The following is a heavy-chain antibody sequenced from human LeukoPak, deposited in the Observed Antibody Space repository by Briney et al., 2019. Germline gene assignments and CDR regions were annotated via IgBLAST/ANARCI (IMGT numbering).Heavy chain of an antibody. J-gene: IGHJ4*02. D-gene: IGHD3-10*01. CDR2: ISWNSGSI. Sequence: GGSLRLSCAASGFTFDDYAMHWVRQAPGKGLEWVSGISWNSGSIGYADSVKGRFTISRDNAKNSLYLQMNSLRAEDTAVYYCAKSLQMVRGGGYYFDCWGQGTLVTVSS. V-gene: IGHV3-9*01. CDR1: GFTFDDYA. CDR3: AKSLQMVRGGGYYFDC.